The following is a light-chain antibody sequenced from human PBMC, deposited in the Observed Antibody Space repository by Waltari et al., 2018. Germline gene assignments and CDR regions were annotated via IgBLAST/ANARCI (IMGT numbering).Light chain of an antibody. CDR2: GAS. V-gene: IGKV3-15*01. CDR1: QSVSSN. J-gene: IGKJ4*01. Sequence: EIVMTQSPATLSVSPGERATLSSRASQSVSSNLAWYQQKPGQAPRLLIFGASTRATGIPARFGGSGSGTEFTLTISSLQSEDFAIYYCQQYNNWLPLTFGGGTKVEIK. CDR3: QQYNNWLPLT.